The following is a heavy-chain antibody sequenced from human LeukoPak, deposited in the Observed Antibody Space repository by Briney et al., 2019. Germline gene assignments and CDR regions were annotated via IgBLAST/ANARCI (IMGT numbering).Heavy chain of an antibody. Sequence: GGSLRLSCAASGFTFSTYWMSWVRQAPGKGLEWVSAISGSGGSTYYADSVKGRFTISRDNSKNTLYLQMNSLRAEDTAVYYCAKDSWKRGPFDYWGQGTLVTVSS. D-gene: IGHD1-1*01. CDR1: GFTFSTYW. J-gene: IGHJ4*02. CDR2: ISGSGGST. CDR3: AKDSWKRGPFDY. V-gene: IGHV3-23*01.